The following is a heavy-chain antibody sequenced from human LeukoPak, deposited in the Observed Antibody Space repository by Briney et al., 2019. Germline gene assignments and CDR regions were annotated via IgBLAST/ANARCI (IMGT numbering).Heavy chain of an antibody. J-gene: IGHJ4*02. V-gene: IGHV4-34*01. CDR2: INHSGST. CDR1: GGSFSGYY. D-gene: IGHD3-10*01. CDR3: ARLRLRRFGDRDFDY. Sequence: PSETLSLTCAVYGGSFSGYYWSWIRQPPGKGLGWIGEINHSGSTHYNPSLKSRVTISVDTSKNQFSLKLSSVTAADTAVYYCARLRLRRFGDRDFDYWVQGTLVTVSS.